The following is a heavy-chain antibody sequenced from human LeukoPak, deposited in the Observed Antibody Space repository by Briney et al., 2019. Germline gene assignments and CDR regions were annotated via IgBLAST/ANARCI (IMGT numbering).Heavy chain of an antibody. CDR1: GGTFSSYA. Sequence: GASVKVSCKASGGTFSSYAISWVRQAPGQGLEWMGGIIPIFGTANYAQKFQGRVTITTGESTSTAYMELSSLRSEDTAVYYCARGALARYYYYYMDVWGKGTTVTVSS. J-gene: IGHJ6*03. CDR2: IIPIFGTA. CDR3: ARGALARYYYYYMDV. D-gene: IGHD3-3*02. V-gene: IGHV1-69*05.